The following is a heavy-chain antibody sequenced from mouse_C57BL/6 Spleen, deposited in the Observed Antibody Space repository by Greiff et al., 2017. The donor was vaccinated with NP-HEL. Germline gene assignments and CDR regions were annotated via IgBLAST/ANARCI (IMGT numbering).Heavy chain of an antibody. V-gene: IGHV5-6*01. CDR1: GFTFSSYG. D-gene: IGHD1-1*01. CDR3: AREGTTVVPGYFDV. CDR2: ISSGGSYT. Sequence: EVQRVESGGDLVKPGGSLKLSCAASGFTFSSYGMSWVRQTPDKRLEWVATISSGGSYTYYPDSVKGRFTISRDNAKNTLYLQMSSLKSEDTAMYYCAREGTTVVPGYFDVWGTGTTVTVSS. J-gene: IGHJ1*03.